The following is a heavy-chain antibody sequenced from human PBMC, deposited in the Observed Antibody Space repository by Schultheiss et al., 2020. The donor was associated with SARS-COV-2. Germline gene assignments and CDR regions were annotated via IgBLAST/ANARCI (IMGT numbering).Heavy chain of an antibody. D-gene: IGHD2-2*02. CDR2: INPNSGGT. V-gene: IGHV1-2*06. Sequence: ASVKVSCKASGYTFSSYGISWVRQAPGQGLEWMGRINPNSGGTNYAQKFQGRVTMTRDTSISTAYMELSRLRSDDTAVYYCARIYCSSTSCYNEEKYFQHWGQGTLVTVSS. J-gene: IGHJ1*01. CDR3: ARIYCSSTSCYNEEKYFQH. CDR1: GYTFSSYG.